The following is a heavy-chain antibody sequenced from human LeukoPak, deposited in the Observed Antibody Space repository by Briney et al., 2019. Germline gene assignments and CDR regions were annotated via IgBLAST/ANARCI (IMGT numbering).Heavy chain of an antibody. J-gene: IGHJ4*02. Sequence: GGSLRLSCAASGFTFSSYGMRWVRQAPGKGLEWVSAISGSGRNTYYADSVKGRFTVSRDNSKNTLYLQMNSLRAEDTAVYYCAKVSGPTDFWGQGALVTVSS. CDR2: ISGSGRNT. CDR3: AKVSGPTDF. V-gene: IGHV3-23*01. CDR1: GFTFSSYG.